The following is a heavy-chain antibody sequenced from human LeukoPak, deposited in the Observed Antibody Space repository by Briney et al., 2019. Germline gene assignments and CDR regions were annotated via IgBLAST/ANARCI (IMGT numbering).Heavy chain of an antibody. CDR3: ARSCSGGSVSGQLLRCWFDP. CDR2: INPSGGST. V-gene: IGHV1-46*02. CDR1: GYTFNSDY. J-gene: IGHJ5*02. Sequence: ASVTVSCKASGYTFNSDYMHWVRQARGQGLEWMGIINPSGGSTSYAQKFQGRVTMTRDMSTSTVYMELSSLRSEDTAVYYCARSCSGGSVSGQLLRCWFDPWGQGTLVTVSS. D-gene: IGHD2-15*01.